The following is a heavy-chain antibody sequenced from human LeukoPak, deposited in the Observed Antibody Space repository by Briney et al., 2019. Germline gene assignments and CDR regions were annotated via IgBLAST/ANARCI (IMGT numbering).Heavy chain of an antibody. CDR1: GFTYRNHG. V-gene: IGHV3-33*01. CDR3: ARDIAARRLDY. J-gene: IGHJ4*02. D-gene: IGHD6-6*01. CDR2: IWYDGSNQ. Sequence: HAGGSLRLSCAASGFTYRNHGMHWVRQAPGKGLGWVAVIWYDGSNQYYADSVKGRFTISRDNSKNTLYLQMSSLRAEDTAVYYCARDIAARRLDYWGQGTLVTVSS.